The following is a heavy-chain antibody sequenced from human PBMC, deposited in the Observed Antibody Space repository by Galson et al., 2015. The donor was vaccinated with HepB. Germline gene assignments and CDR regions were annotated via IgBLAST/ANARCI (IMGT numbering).Heavy chain of an antibody. CDR1: GDSVSSNSAA. CDR3: ARDGYCIGGSCYDAFDI. J-gene: IGHJ3*02. CDR2: TYYRSKWYN. V-gene: IGHV6-1*01. Sequence: CAISGDSVSSNSAAWNWIRQSPSRGLEWLGRTYYRSKWYNDYAVSLKSRITINPDTSKNQFSLQLNSVTPEDTAVYYCARDGYCIGGSCYDAFDIWGQGTMVTVSS. D-gene: IGHD2-15*01.